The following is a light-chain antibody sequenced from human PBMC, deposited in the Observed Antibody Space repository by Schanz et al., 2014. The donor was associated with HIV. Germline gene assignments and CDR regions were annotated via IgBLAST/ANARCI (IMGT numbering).Light chain of an antibody. CDR1: QSISGW. Sequence: DIQMTQSPSTLSASVGARITITCRARQSISGWLAWYQQKPGEAPNLLISEASTLKSGVPSRFSGSGSGTDFTLTISSLQPDDFATYYCLQYNDYAYSFGQGTKLEIK. CDR2: EAS. CDR3: LQYNDYAYS. J-gene: IGKJ2*03. V-gene: IGKV1-5*03.